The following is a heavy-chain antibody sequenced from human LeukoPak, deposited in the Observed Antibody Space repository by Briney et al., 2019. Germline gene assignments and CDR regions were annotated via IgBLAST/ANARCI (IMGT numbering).Heavy chain of an antibody. CDR1: GFTFSTYG. J-gene: IGHJ4*02. V-gene: IGHV3-23*01. Sequence: QSGGSLRLSCAASGFTFSTYGMSWVRQAPGKGLEWVSTISGSGASTYYADSVKGRFTISRDNSKNTLYLQMNSLRAEDTAVYYCAKRVGDYWGQGTLVTVSS. CDR2: ISGSGAST. D-gene: IGHD2-2*01. CDR3: AKRVGDY.